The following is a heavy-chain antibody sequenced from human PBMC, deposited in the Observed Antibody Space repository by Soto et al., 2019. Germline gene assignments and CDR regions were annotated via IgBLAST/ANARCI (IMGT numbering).Heavy chain of an antibody. Sequence: VGSLRLSCAASGFTFSSYAMHWVRQAPGKGLEWVAVISYDGSNKYYADSVKGRFTISRDNSKNTLYLQMNSLRAEDTAVHYCARPGIAAAATQSVPYYYYYGMDVWGQGTTVTVSS. V-gene: IGHV3-30-3*01. CDR2: ISYDGSNK. D-gene: IGHD6-13*01. CDR1: GFTFSSYA. CDR3: ARPGIAAAATQSVPYYYYYGMDV. J-gene: IGHJ6*02.